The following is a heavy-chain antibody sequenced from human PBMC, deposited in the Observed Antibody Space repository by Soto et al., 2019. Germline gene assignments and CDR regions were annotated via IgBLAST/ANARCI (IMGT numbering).Heavy chain of an antibody. CDR2: ISSNGGST. J-gene: IGHJ4*02. CDR3: VKWDYYDSSGYYLDTFDY. D-gene: IGHD3-22*01. V-gene: IGHV3-64D*08. CDR1: GFTFSSYA. Sequence: GGSLRLSCSASGFTFSSYAMHWVRQAPGKGLEYVSAISSNGGSTYYADSVKGRFTISRDNSKNTLYLQMSSLRAEDTAVYYCVKWDYYDSSGYYLDTFDYWGQGTLVTVSS.